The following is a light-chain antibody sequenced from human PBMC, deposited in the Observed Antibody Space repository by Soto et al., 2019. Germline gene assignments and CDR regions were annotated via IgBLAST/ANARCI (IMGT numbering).Light chain of an antibody. J-gene: IGKJ3*01. CDR2: GAS. V-gene: IGKV3-15*01. CDR1: QRISSN. CDR3: HQYGTAPLT. Sequence: EIVMTQSPATLSVSPGEGATLSCRASQRISSNLAWYQHKPGQAPRLLIFGASTRATGIPARFSGSGSETEFTLTISRLEPEDFSVYYCHQYGTAPLTFGPGTKVDIK.